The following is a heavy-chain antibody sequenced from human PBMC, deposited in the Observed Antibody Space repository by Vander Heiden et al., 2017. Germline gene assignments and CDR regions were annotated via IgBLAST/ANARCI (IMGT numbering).Heavy chain of an antibody. D-gene: IGHD3-22*01. V-gene: IGHV3-48*02. CDR2: ISSSSSTI. CDR1: GFPFSSYS. CDR3: ARLFRAYYYDSSGYYFDY. J-gene: IGHJ4*02. Sequence: EVQLVESGGGLVQPGGSLRLSCAASGFPFSSYSMNWVRQAPGKGLEWVSYISSSSSTIYYADSVKGRFTISRDNAKNSLYLQMNSLRDEDTAVYYCARLFRAYYYDSSGYYFDYWGQGTLVTVSS.